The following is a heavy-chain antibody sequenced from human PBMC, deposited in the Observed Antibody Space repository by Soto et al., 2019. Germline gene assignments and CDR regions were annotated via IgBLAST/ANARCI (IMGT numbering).Heavy chain of an antibody. J-gene: IGHJ6*02. CDR2: FIPIFPTP. CDR3: ARDKDRLQLGGNYYYILDV. CDR1: GGRFSTSG. D-gene: IGHD5-12*01. Sequence: QVQLEQSGAEVKKPRSSVKVSCKSSGGRFSTSGISWVRKAPGQGIEWMGGFIPIFPTPDNAHKFQGRLTITADESTSTAYMELSGLKSDYTAVYYCARDKDRLQLGGNYYYILDVWGQGTTVTVSS. V-gene: IGHV1-69*12.